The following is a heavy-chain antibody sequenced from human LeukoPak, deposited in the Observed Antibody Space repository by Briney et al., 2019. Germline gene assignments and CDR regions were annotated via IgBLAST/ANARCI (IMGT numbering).Heavy chain of an antibody. J-gene: IGHJ4*02. CDR1: GGSISSGSYY. V-gene: IGHV4-61*02. CDR2: IYTSGST. Sequence: PSQTLSLTCTVSGGSISSGSYYWSWIRQPAGKGLEWIGRIYTSGSTNYNPSLKSRVTISVETSKNQFSLKLSSVTAADTAVYYCARVGAVAGTPDYWGQGTLVTVSS. D-gene: IGHD6-19*01. CDR3: ARVGAVAGTPDY.